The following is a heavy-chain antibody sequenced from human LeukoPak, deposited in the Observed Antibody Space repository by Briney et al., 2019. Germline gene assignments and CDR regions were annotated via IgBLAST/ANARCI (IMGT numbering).Heavy chain of an antibody. Sequence: ASVKVSCKASGYTFTSYAMNWVRQAPGQGLEWMGWINTNTGNPTYAQGFTGRFVFSLDTSVSTAYLQISSLKAEDTAVYYCATTPRPYSSGWYWFYFDYWGQGTLVTVSS. J-gene: IGHJ4*02. CDR2: INTNTGNP. D-gene: IGHD6-19*01. CDR1: GYTFTSYA. V-gene: IGHV7-4-1*02. CDR3: ATTPRPYSSGWYWFYFDY.